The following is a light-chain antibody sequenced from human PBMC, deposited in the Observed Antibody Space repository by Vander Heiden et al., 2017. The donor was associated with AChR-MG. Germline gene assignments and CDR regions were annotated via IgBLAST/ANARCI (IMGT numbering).Light chain of an antibody. CDR1: QSVSSSY. V-gene: IGKV3-20*01. CDR2: GAS. Sequence: EIVLTQSPGTLSLSPGERATLSCRASQSVSSSYLAWYQQKPGQAPRLLIYGASSRATGSPDRFSGSGSGTDFTLTISRLEPEDFAVYYCQQDCSSPRTFGQGTKVEIK. CDR3: QQDCSSPRT. J-gene: IGKJ1*01.